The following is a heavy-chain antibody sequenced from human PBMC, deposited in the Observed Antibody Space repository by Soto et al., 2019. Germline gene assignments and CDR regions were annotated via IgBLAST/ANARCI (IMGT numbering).Heavy chain of an antibody. CDR1: GFTFDDYA. CDR3: AKDYNIWGSYRFDY. J-gene: IGHJ4*02. D-gene: IGHD3-16*02. Sequence: GGSLRLSCAASGFTFDDYAMHWVRQAPGKGLEWVSGISWNSGSIGYADSVKGRFTISRDNAKNSLYLQMNSLRAEDTALYYCAKDYNIWGSYRFDYWGQGTLVTVSS. CDR2: ISWNSGSI. V-gene: IGHV3-9*01.